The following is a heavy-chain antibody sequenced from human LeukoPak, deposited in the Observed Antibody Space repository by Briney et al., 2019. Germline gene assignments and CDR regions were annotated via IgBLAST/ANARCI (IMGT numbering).Heavy chain of an antibody. CDR3: TRISVVSTFRSPKYYFDY. J-gene: IGHJ4*02. D-gene: IGHD2/OR15-2a*01. CDR1: GFTFSRYS. V-gene: IGHV3-21*01. CDR2: ISSGSSYI. Sequence: PGGSLRLSCAASGFTFSRYSMNWVRQAPGKGLEWVSSISSGSSYIYYADSVKGRFTISRDNAKNSLYLQLNSLRAEDTAVYYCTRISVVSTFRSPKYYFDYWGQGTLVTVSS.